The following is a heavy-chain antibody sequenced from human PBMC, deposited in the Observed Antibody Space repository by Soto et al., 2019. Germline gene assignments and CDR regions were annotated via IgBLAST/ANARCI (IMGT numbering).Heavy chain of an antibody. CDR1: GGSISSYY. CDR2: IYYSGST. CDR3: ARDRGTSSSWLSCCSYGMDV. D-gene: IGHD6-13*01. V-gene: IGHV4-59*01. Sequence: PSETLSLTCTVSGGSISSYYWSWIRQPPGKGLEWIGYIYYSGSTNYNPSLKSRVTISVDTSKNQFSLKLSSVTAADTAVYYCARDRGTSSSWLSCCSYGMDVWGQGTTVTVSS. J-gene: IGHJ6*02.